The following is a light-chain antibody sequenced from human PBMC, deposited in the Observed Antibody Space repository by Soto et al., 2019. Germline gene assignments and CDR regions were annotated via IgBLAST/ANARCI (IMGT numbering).Light chain of an antibody. CDR3: EAWDDSLNGKV. V-gene: IGLV1-44*01. Sequence: QSVLTQPPSASGTPGQRVTISCSGSSSNIGSNTVNWYQQLPGTAPKLLIYSNNQRPSGVPDRFSGSKSGTSASLAISGLQCEDEADYYCEAWDDSLNGKVFGGGTKLTVL. J-gene: IGLJ2*01. CDR1: SSNIGSNT. CDR2: SNN.